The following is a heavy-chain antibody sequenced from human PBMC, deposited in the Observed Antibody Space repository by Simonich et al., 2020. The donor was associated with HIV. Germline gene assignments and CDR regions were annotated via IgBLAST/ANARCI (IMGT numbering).Heavy chain of an antibody. CDR3: ATDVSVAGVFDF. CDR2: CNPENYDT. CDR1: GYTLPELS. V-gene: IGHV1-24*01. Sequence: QVQLVQSGTEVKKPGASVKVSCKVSGYTLPELSMHWVRQAPGKGLEWMGGCNPENYDTSHAQKFQGRVTMTEDTSTDTAYMELSSLRSEDTAVYYCATDVSVAGVFDFWGQGTLVTVS. J-gene: IGHJ4*02. D-gene: IGHD6-19*01.